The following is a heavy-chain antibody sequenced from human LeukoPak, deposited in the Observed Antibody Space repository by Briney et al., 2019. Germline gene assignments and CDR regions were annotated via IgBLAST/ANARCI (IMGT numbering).Heavy chain of an antibody. Sequence: GGSLRLSCAGSGFTFDDYAIHWVRQTPGKGLEWVSGISWNSGNIAYADFVGGRFTISRDNAKNSLSLQMNSPSDEDTAVYYCAKDAYGGATFFYYMDVWGKGTTVTVSS. CDR2: ISWNSGNI. CDR1: GFTFDDYA. V-gene: IGHV3-9*01. J-gene: IGHJ6*03. CDR3: AKDAYGGATFFYYMDV. D-gene: IGHD2/OR15-2a*01.